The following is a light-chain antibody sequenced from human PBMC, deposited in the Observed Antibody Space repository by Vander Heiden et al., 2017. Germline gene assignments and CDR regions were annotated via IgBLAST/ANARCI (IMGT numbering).Light chain of an antibody. V-gene: IGKV1-27*01. J-gene: IGKJ4*01. CDR2: AAS. CDR3: QGYNSAPYT. CDR1: QGITNS. Sequence: DIQMTQSPSSLSASVGDRVTITCRASQGITNSLAWYQQKAGKVPKLLIYAASTLESGVPSRFSGSGFGTDFTLTVTSLQPEDVATYYCQGYNSAPYTFGGGTRVEI.